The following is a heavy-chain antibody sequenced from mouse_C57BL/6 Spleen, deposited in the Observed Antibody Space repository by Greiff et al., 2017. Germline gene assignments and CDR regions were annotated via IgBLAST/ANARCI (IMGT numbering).Heavy chain of an antibody. V-gene: IGHV6-6*01. CDR3: TGDGYLDDAMDY. D-gene: IGHD2-3*01. CDR1: GFTFSDAW. J-gene: IGHJ4*01. Sequence: EVQGVESGGGLVQPGGSMKLSCAASGFTFSDAWMDWVRQSPEQGLEWVAEIRNKANNHATYYAESVKGRFTISRDDSKSSVYLQMNSLRAEDTGIYYCTGDGYLDDAMDYWGQGTSVTVSS. CDR2: IRNKANNHAT.